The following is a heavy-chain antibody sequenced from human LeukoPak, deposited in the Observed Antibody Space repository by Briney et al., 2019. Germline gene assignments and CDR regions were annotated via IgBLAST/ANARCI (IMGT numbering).Heavy chain of an antibody. V-gene: IGHV3-30-3*01. CDR3: ARFIVVVATHDY. D-gene: IGHD2-15*01. CDR1: GFTFSSYA. Sequence: PGRSLRLSCAASGFTFSSYAMHWVRQAPGKGLEWVAVISYDGSNKYYADSVKGRFTISRDNSKNTLYLQMNSLRAEDTAVYYCARFIVVVATHDYWGQGTLVTVSS. J-gene: IGHJ4*02. CDR2: ISYDGSNK.